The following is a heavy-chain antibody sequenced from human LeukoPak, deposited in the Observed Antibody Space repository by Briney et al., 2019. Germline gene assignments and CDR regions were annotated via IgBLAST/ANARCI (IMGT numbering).Heavy chain of an antibody. Sequence: PGGPLRLSCAASGFMFSGYCMHWVRQGPEKGLEVVSRIDNEGNGIIYADSVKGRFTTSRDNAKNTLYLQMSSLRVEDTAVYYCATGGGWEPSSGVVTHIDVWGKGTTVTVSS. D-gene: IGHD3-3*01. V-gene: IGHV3-74*01. CDR1: GFMFSGYC. CDR3: ATGGGWEPSSGVVTHIDV. J-gene: IGHJ6*03. CDR2: IDNEGNGI.